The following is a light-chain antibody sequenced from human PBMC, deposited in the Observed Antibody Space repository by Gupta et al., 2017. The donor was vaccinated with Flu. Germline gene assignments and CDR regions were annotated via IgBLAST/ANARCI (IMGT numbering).Light chain of an antibody. V-gene: IGKV2-28*01. Sequence: DIVMTQSPLSLPVTPGEPASISCRSSQSLLHSNGHNYLDWYVQKPGQSPQILIYLGSDRASGVPDRFSGSGSGTDFTLTITRVEPEDVGIYYYRQALHTPPTFGHGTKVDIK. CDR3: RQALHTPPT. CDR2: LGS. J-gene: IGKJ3*01. CDR1: QSLLHSNGHNY.